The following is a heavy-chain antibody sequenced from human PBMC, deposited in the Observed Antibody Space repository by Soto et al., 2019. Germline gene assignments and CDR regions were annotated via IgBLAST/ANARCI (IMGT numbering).Heavy chain of an antibody. CDR3: ARDQVDIVATTNYYYYGMDV. CDR2: LNPNSGGT. V-gene: IGHV1-2*04. D-gene: IGHD5-12*01. CDR1: GYTFTGYY. Sequence: PGASVKVSCKASGYTFTGYYMHWVRQAPGQGLEWMGWLNPNSGGTNYAQKFQGWVTMTRDTSISTAYMELSRLRSDDTAVYYCARDQVDIVATTNYYYYGMDVWGQGTTVTVSS. J-gene: IGHJ6*02.